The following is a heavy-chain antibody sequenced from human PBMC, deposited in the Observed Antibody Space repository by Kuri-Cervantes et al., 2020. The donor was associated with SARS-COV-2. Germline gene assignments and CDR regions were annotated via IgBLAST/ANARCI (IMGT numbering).Heavy chain of an antibody. J-gene: IGHJ6*02. CDR2: ISYDGSNK. D-gene: IGHD2-2*02. V-gene: IGHV3-30*03. Sequence: GESLKISCAASGFTFSSYGMHWVRQAPGKGLEWVAFISYDGSNKYYADSVKGRFTISRDNSKNALYLQMNSLRAEDTAVYYCARDHVPLYCGSTSCYTLPDYYYYGMDVWGQGTTVTVSS. CDR3: ARDHVPLYCGSTSCYTLPDYYYYGMDV. CDR1: GFTFSSYG.